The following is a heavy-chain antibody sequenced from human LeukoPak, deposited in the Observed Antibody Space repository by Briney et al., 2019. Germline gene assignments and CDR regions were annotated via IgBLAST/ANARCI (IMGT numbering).Heavy chain of an antibody. CDR3: ASDPPYTSSSAW. D-gene: IGHD2-2*01. CDR1: GFTFTITA. J-gene: IGHJ4*02. CDR2: ILVGSGNT. Sequence: SVKVSCKASGFTFTITAVQWVRQARGQRLEWIGWILVGSGNTNYAQMFQERVTLTWDVSTSTAYMVLSSLRSEDTAIYYCASDPPYTSSSAWWGQGTLVTVSS. V-gene: IGHV1-58*01.